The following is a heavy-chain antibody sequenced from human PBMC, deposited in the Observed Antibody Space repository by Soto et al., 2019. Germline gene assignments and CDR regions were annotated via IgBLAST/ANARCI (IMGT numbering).Heavy chain of an antibody. CDR1: GYTFTSYY. J-gene: IGHJ4*02. V-gene: IGHV1-46*01. D-gene: IGHD2-8*02. CDR2: INPSGGST. CDR3: ARDPCSGGWLRHFDY. Sequence: GASVKVSCKASGYTFTSYYMHWVRQAPGQGLEWMGIINPSGGSTSYAQKFQGRVTMTRDTSTSTVYMELSSLRSEDTAVYYCARDPCSGGWLRHFDYWGQGTLVTVSS.